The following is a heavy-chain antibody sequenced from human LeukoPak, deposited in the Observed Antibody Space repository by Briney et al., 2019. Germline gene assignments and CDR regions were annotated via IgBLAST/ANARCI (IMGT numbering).Heavy chain of an antibody. CDR3: TTGIRGD. V-gene: IGHV3-15*04. Sequence: GGSLRLSCAASGFTFSSYAMNWVRQAPGEGLDWVGRIASKTDGGATDYAAPVKGRFTISRDDSKNTLNLQMNSLKTEDTAVYYCTTGIRGDWGQGTLVTVSS. CDR2: IASKTDGGAT. J-gene: IGHJ4*02. CDR1: GFTFSSYA. D-gene: IGHD3-10*01.